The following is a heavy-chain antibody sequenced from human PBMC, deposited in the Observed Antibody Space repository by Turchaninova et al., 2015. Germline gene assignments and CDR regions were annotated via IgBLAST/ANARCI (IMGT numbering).Heavy chain of an antibody. J-gene: IGHJ6*03. CDR1: GYSISSGYY. CDR3: ARHGHDYSNYFHHYYMDV. CDR2: FYHSGST. Sequence: QVQLQESGPGLVKASEPLSLTCAVAGYSISSGYYWGWIRKPPGKGLWCMGSFYHSGSTYYNPSLKSRVIISVDTSKNQMSLRLSSVTAADTAVYYCARHGHDYSNYFHHYYMDVWGKGTTVSVS. V-gene: IGHV4-38-2*01. D-gene: IGHD4-11*01.